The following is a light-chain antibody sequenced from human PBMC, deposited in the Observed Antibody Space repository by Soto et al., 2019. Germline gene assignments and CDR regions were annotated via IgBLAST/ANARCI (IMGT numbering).Light chain of an antibody. J-gene: IGKJ1*01. Sequence: IQMTQSPSSVSASFGDVVTIPCPADQGISSWLAWYQQKPGKAPKLLICAASTLQSGVPSRFSGSGSGTDFTLTISCLQSEDFATYYCQQYYSYPRTFGQGTKVDI. CDR3: QQYYSYPRT. V-gene: IGKV1-12*01. CDR1: QGISSW. CDR2: AAS.